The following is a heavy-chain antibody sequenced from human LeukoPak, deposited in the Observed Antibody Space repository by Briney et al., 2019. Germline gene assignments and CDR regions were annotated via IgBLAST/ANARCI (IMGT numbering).Heavy chain of an antibody. CDR1: GYTFTGYY. CDR3: ARTYNWNGGYYFDY. V-gene: IGHV1-2*02. J-gene: IGHJ4*02. CDR2: INPNSGGT. D-gene: IGHD1-20*01. Sequence: ASVKVSCKASGYTFTGYYMHWVRQAPGQGLEWMGWINPNSGGTNYAQKFQGRVTMTRDTSISTAYMELSRLRSDDTAVYYCARTYNWNGGYYFDYWGQGTLVTVSS.